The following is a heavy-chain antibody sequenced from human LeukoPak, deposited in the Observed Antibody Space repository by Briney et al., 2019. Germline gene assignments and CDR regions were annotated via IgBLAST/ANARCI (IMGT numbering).Heavy chain of an antibody. CDR1: GGTFSSYA. CDR3: ARGVGYYDPCLDY. V-gene: IGHV1-69*13. J-gene: IGHJ4*02. D-gene: IGHD3-22*01. Sequence: ASVKVSCKASGGTFSSYAISWVRQAPGQGLERMGGIIPIFGTANYAQKFQGRVTITADESTSTAYMELSSLRSEDTAVYYCARGVGYYDPCLDYWGQGTLVTVSS. CDR2: IIPIFGTA.